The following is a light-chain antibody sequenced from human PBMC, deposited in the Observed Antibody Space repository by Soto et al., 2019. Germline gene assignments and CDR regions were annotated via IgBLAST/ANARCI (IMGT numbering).Light chain of an antibody. Sequence: EIVLTQSPAALSLSPGERATLSCRASQSIWTLLAWDQQKPGQAPRLLIYDASNRATGIPARFSGSGSGTDFTLTISSLEPEDFAVYYCQQRSTWPLTFGQGTRLEI. CDR3: QQRSTWPLT. J-gene: IGKJ5*01. CDR1: QSIWTL. CDR2: DAS. V-gene: IGKV3-11*01.